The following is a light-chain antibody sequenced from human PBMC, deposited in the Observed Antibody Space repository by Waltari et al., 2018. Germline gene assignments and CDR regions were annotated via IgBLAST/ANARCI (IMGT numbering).Light chain of an antibody. CDR2: KVS. J-gene: IGKJ1*01. Sequence: DVVMTQSPLSLPVTLGQPASISCRSSQGLVHSDGNTYLNWCHQRPGQSPRRLIYKVSNLDSWVPDRFSGSGSVSDFTLEISGVEAEDVGVCYCMQGTHWPPLTFGQGTKVEIK. CDR1: QGLVHSDGNTY. CDR3: MQGTHWPPLT. V-gene: IGKV2-30*02.